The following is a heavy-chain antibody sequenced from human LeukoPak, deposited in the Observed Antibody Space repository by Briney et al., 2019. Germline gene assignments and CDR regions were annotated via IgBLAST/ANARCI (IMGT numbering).Heavy chain of an antibody. CDR1: GFTFSSYG. V-gene: IGHV3-30*03. D-gene: IGHD3-22*01. Sequence: GGSLRLSCAASGFTFSSYGMHWVRQAPGKGLEWVAVISYDGSNKYYADSVKGRFTISRDNAKNSLYLQMNSLRAEDTAVYYCARVTSYYYNTSGDYYFDHWGQGTLVTVSS. CDR3: ARVTSYYYNTSGDYYFDH. CDR2: ISYDGSNK. J-gene: IGHJ4*02.